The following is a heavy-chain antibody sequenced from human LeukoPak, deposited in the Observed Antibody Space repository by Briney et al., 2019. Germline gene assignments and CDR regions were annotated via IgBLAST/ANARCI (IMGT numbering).Heavy chain of an antibody. V-gene: IGHV3-72*01. J-gene: IGHJ3*02. CDR1: GFTFSDYI. Sequence: QPGGSLRLSCSASGFTFSDYILDWVRQAPGKGLEWVGRIRRKGQSYTTEYAASVKGGFTISRDDSKNSLYLHMNSLKTEDTAVYHCSRDGGEGGSSAFDIWGPGTMVTVSS. CDR3: SRDGGEGGSSAFDI. D-gene: IGHD1-26*01. CDR2: IRRKGQSYTT.